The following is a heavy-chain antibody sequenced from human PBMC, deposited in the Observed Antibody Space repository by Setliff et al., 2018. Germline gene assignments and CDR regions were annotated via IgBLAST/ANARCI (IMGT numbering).Heavy chain of an antibody. CDR2: INTNTGNP. CDR3: ARGPRHYEFGSGYYNVSWLDH. Sequence: ASVKVSCKASGYTFTSYAMTWVRQAPGQGLEWMGWINTNTGNPTYAQCFTGRFVFSLDTSVSTAYLQISSLKDEDTAVYYWARGPRHYEFGSGYYNVSWLDHWGQGALVTVSS. V-gene: IGHV7-4-1*02. D-gene: IGHD3-3*01. J-gene: IGHJ5*02. CDR1: GYTFTSYA.